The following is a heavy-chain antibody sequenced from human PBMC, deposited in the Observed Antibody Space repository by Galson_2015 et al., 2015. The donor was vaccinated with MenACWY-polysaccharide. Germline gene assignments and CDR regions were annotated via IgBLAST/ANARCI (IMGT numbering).Heavy chain of an antibody. V-gene: IGHV3-30-3*01. CDR3: ARDASPLGRYFDSKGGDY. CDR2: ISYDGINK. J-gene: IGHJ4*02. CDR1: GFIFSNHA. D-gene: IGHD3-9*01. Sequence: SLRLSCAVSGFIFSNHAMHWVRQAPGKGLEWVGVISYDGINKYYADSVKGRITISRDDSQNTLFLQLNSLRAEDTAVYYCARDASPLGRYFDSKGGDYWGQGSLVTVSS.